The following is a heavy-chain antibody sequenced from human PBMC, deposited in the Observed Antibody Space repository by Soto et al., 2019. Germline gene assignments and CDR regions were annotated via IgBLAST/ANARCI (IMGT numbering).Heavy chain of an antibody. CDR1: GGSISSSSYY. CDR2: IYYSGST. CDR3: WRSYGDYGGDEVFYYYYGMDV. Sequence: QLQLQESGPGLVKPSETLSLTCTVSGGSISSSSYYWGWIRQPPGKGLEWIGSIYYSGSTYYNPSLKSRVLISGDASKNQLSSKVRAVTAADAAGYYCWRSYGDYGGDEVFYYYYGMDVWGQGTTVTVSS. D-gene: IGHD4-17*01. J-gene: IGHJ6*02. V-gene: IGHV4-39*01.